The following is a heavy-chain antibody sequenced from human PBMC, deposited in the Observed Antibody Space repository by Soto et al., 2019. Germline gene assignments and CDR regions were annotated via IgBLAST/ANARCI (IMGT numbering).Heavy chain of an antibody. CDR2: ISGSGGST. CDR1: GFTFSSYA. D-gene: IGHD2-2*01. J-gene: IGHJ6*02. Sequence: PGGSLRLSCAASGFTFSSYAMSWVRQAPGKGLEWVSAISGSGGSTYYADSVKGRFTISRDNSKNTLYLQMNSLRAEDTAVYYCHYQLPPYYYYGMDVWGQGTTVTVSS. CDR3: HYQLPPYYYYGMDV. V-gene: IGHV3-23*01.